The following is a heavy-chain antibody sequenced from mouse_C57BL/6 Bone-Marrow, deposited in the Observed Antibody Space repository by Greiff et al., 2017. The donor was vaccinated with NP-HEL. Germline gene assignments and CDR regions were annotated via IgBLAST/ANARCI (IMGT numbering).Heavy chain of an antibody. Sequence: EVQLVESGGGLVKPGGSLKLSCAASGFTFSSYAMSWVRQTPEKRLEWVATISDGGSYTYYPDNVKGRFTISRDNAKNNLYLQMSHLKSEDTAMYYCARDVRYYYGSSYDYYAMDYWGQGTSVTVSS. CDR1: GFTFSSYA. CDR2: ISDGGSYT. J-gene: IGHJ4*01. V-gene: IGHV5-4*01. CDR3: ARDVRYYYGSSYDYYAMDY. D-gene: IGHD1-1*01.